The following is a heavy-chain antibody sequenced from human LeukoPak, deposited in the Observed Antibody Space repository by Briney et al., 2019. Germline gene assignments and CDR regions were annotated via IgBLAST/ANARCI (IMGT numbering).Heavy chain of an antibody. Sequence: GGSLRPSCAASGFTFSSYAMSWVRQAPGKGLEWVSAINGNGGSTYYADTVKGRFTISRDNSKNTLYLQMNSLRAEDTAVYYCAKGGVVHAFDIWGQGTMVTVSS. J-gene: IGHJ3*02. CDR2: INGNGGST. CDR1: GFTFSSYA. D-gene: IGHD2-15*01. CDR3: AKGGVVHAFDI. V-gene: IGHV3-23*01.